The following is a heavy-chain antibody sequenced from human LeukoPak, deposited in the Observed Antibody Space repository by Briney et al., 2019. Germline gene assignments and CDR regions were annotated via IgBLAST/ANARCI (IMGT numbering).Heavy chain of an antibody. CDR3: ARALVGATPYYYGMDV. J-gene: IGHJ6*02. CDR2: IKQDGSEK. V-gene: IGHV3-7*04. Sequence: GGSLRLSCAASGFTFSCYWMSCVRQAPGKGLEWVANIKQDGSEKYYVDSVKGRFTISRDNAKNSLYLQMNSLRAEDTAVYYCARALVGATPYYYGMDVWGQGTTVTVSS. D-gene: IGHD1-26*01. CDR1: GFTFSCYW.